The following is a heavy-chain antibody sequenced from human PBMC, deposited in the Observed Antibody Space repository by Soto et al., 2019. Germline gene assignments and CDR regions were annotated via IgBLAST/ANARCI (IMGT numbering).Heavy chain of an antibody. CDR2: MNPGSGDT. Sequence: GAPVKVSGRASGYIFTKNDVRWVRQANGQGLEWMGWMNPGSGDTGYAQKFQGRVTMTRDISTATAYMELSGLRSDDTAIYYCARMATFGSLNWFDPWGQGTLVTVSS. J-gene: IGHJ5*02. CDR1: GYIFTKND. CDR3: ARMATFGSLNWFDP. V-gene: IGHV1-8*01. D-gene: IGHD3-16*01.